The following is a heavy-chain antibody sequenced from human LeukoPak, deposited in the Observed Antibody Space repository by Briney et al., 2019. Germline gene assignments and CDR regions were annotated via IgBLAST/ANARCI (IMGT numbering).Heavy chain of an antibody. V-gene: IGHV3-74*01. Sequence: QAGGALRLSCAAPGFTFSSYWMHWVRQAPGKGLVWVSHINTDGSSTSYADSVKGRFTISRDNAKNTLYVQMNSLRAEDTAVYYCARDRIWGQGTLVTVSS. CDR1: GFTFSSYW. CDR3: ARDRI. J-gene: IGHJ4*02. CDR2: INTDGSST.